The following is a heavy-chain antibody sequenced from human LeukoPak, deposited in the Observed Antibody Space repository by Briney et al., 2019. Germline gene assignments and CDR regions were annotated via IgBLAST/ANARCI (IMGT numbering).Heavy chain of an antibody. CDR2: ISGSGGST. Sequence: GGSLRLSCAASGFTFSSYAMSWVRQAPGKGLEWVSAISGSGGSTYYADSVKGRFTISRDNSKNTLYLQMNSLRAEDTAVYYCAKALYYYDSSGYLHWGQETLVTVSS. CDR1: GFTFSSYA. V-gene: IGHV3-23*01. D-gene: IGHD3-22*01. CDR3: AKALYYYDSSGYLH. J-gene: IGHJ4*02.